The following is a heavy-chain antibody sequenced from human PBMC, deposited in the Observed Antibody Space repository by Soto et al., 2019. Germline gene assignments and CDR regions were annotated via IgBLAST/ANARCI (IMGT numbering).Heavy chain of an antibody. Sequence: PGESLKISCKGSGNSFTTYWIGWVRQMPGKGLEWMGNIYPGDSGTIYSPSFQGQVSISADKSMDTAYLQWSSLKASDTAMYYCARQGSGWYPFDYWGQGTQVTVSS. CDR1: GNSFTTYW. D-gene: IGHD6-19*01. V-gene: IGHV5-51*01. J-gene: IGHJ4*02. CDR2: IYPGDSGT. CDR3: ARQGSGWYPFDY.